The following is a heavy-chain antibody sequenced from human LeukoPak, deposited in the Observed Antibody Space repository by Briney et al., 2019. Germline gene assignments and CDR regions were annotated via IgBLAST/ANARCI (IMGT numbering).Heavy chain of an antibody. V-gene: IGHV3-23*01. CDR2: INDNGGTT. CDR1: GFTFSSYA. D-gene: IGHD6-19*01. Sequence: GGSMRLSCAASGFTFSSYAMSWVRQAPGKGLEWVSTINDNGGTTYYADSVKSRFTISRGNSKNTLYLQMNSLRAEDTAVYYCVCGWYVDYWGQGTLVTVSS. CDR3: VCGWYVDY. J-gene: IGHJ4*02.